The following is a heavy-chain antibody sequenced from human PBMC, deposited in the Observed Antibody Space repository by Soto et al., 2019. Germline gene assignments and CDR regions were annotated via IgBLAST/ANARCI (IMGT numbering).Heavy chain of an antibody. CDR3: ARDRDPMTTVTEIGC. V-gene: IGHV3-33*01. D-gene: IGHD4-17*01. CDR2: IWYDGSNK. Sequence: PGGSLRLSCAASGFTFSNYGMHWVRQAPGKGLEWAAVIWYDGSNKYYGDSVKGRFTISRDNSKNTLYLQMNSLRGEDMAVYYCARDRDPMTTVTEIGCWGQGTLVTVSS. J-gene: IGHJ4*02. CDR1: GFTFSNYG.